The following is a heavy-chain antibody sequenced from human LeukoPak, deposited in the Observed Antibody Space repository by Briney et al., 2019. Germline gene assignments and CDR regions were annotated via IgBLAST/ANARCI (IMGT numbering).Heavy chain of an antibody. CDR3: ARGVDTSMGITPPDKGRTGIDY. CDR1: GGSFSGYY. D-gene: IGHD5-18*01. J-gene: IGHJ4*02. V-gene: IGHV4-34*01. CDR2: INHSRST. Sequence: SETLSLTCAVYGGSFSGYYWSWIRQPPAKGLEWIGEINHSRSTNYNPSLQSRVTISVDTSMNQSSLKLSSVTAADTAVYYCARGVDTSMGITPPDKGRTGIDYRGQGTLVTVFS.